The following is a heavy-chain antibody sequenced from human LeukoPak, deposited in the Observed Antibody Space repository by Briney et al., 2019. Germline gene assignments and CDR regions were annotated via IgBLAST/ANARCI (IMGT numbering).Heavy chain of an antibody. CDR3: AKDHSSGEHGANWFDP. J-gene: IGHJ5*02. CDR1: GFTFSSYA. V-gene: IGHV3-23*01. CDR2: ISGSGGST. Sequence: GGSLRLSCAASGFTFSSYAMSWVRQAPGKGLEWVSAISGSGGSTYYADSVKGRFTISRDNSKNTLYLQMNSLRAEDTAVYYCAKDHSSGEHGANWFDPWGQGTLVTVSS. D-gene: IGHD6-19*01.